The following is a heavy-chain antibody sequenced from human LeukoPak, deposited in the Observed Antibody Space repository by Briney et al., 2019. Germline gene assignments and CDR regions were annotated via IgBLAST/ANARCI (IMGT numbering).Heavy chain of an antibody. D-gene: IGHD2-2*01. J-gene: IGHJ5*02. CDR3: ARERGRGCSSTSCYFRGPNWFDP. Sequence: SETLSLTCTVSGGSISSGSYYWSWIRQPAGKGLEWIGRIYTSGSTNYNPSLKSRVTISVDTSKNQFSLKLSSVTAADTAVYYCARERGRGCSSTSCYFRGPNWFDPWGQGTLVTVSS. V-gene: IGHV4-61*02. CDR1: GGSISSGSYY. CDR2: IYTSGST.